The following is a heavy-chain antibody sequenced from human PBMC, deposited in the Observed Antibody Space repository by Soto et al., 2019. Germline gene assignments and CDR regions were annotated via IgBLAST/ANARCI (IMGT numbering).Heavy chain of an antibody. J-gene: IGHJ5*02. D-gene: IGHD2-15*01. CDR3: ARGRPFVVVVAATRGRWFDP. CDR2: INHSGST. CDR1: GGSFSGYY. Sequence: TSETLSLTCAVYGGSFSGYYWSWIRQPPGKGLEWIGEINHSGSTNYNPSLKSRVTISVDTSKNQFSLKLSSVTAADTAVYYCARGRPFVVVVAATRGRWFDPWGQGTLVTVSS. V-gene: IGHV4-34*01.